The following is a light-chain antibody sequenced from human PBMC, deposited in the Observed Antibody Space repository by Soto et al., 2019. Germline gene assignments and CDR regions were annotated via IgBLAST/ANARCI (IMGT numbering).Light chain of an antibody. CDR2: AAF. J-gene: IGKJ2*01. CDR3: QQTYRPSYT. CDR1: QSINKY. Sequence: DIQMTQSPSSLSASLGDRVTITCRASQSINKYLNWYQQRPGRAPKVLIYAAFSLQSGVPSRFSGNGSGTDFNLTINSLQPDDFATYFCQQTYRPSYTFAQGTRLEIK. V-gene: IGKV1-39*01.